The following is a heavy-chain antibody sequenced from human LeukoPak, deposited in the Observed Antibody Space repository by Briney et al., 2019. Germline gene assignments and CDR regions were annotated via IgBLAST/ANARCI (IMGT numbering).Heavy chain of an antibody. V-gene: IGHV3-66*01. J-gene: IGHJ6*02. D-gene: IGHD5-12*01. CDR3: ARDGGYGYYYYYGMDV. CDR1: GFTVSSNY. CDR2: IYSGGST. Sequence: GGSLRLSCAASGFTVSSNYMSWVRQAPGKGLEWVSVIYSGGSTYYADSVKGRFTISRDNSKKTLYLQMNSLRAEDTAVYYCARDGGYGYYYYYGMDVWGQGTTVTVSS.